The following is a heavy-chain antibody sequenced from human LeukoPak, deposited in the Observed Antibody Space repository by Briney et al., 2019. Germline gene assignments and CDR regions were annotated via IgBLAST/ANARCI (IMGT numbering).Heavy chain of an antibody. CDR3: AKSCEYSSSWYGYYYYGMDV. V-gene: IGHV3-23*01. CDR1: GFTFSSYA. D-gene: IGHD6-13*01. CDR2: ISGSGGST. J-gene: IGHJ6*02. Sequence: GGSLRLSCAASGFTFSSYAMSWVRQAPGKGLEWVSAISGSGGSTYYADSVKGRFTISRDNSKNTLYLQMNSLRAEDTAVYYCAKSCEYSSSWYGYYYYGMDVWGQGTTVTVSS.